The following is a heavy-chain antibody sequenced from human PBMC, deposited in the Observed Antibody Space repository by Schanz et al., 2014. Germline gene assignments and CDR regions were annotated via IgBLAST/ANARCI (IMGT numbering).Heavy chain of an antibody. CDR1: GFTFSDYA. Sequence: EVQLVESGGGLLQPGGSLRLSCAASGFTFSDYAMSWVRQAPGKGLEWVSSISSSSSYIYYADSVKGRFTISRDNAKNSLYLQMNSLRAEDTAVYYCVREDIVVVPAATVWFDPWGQGTLVTVSS. D-gene: IGHD2-2*01. CDR3: VREDIVVVPAATVWFDP. V-gene: IGHV3-21*01. J-gene: IGHJ5*02. CDR2: ISSSSSYI.